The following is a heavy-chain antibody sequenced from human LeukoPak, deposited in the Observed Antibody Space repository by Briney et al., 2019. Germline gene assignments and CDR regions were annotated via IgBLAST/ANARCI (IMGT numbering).Heavy chain of an antibody. J-gene: IGHJ4*02. Sequence: SETLPLTCAVSGGSFSGYHWSWIRQPPGMGLEWIGEVNHRGSTTYNPSLKSRVTISVDTSKNQLSLKLTSVTAADTALYYCARGLSLAASGLDFWGQGTLVTVSS. V-gene: IGHV4-34*01. CDR2: VNHRGST. D-gene: IGHD6-13*01. CDR1: GGSFSGYH. CDR3: ARGLSLAASGLDF.